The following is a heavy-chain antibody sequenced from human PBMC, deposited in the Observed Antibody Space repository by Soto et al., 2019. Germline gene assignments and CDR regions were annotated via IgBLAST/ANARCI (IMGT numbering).Heavy chain of an antibody. CDR3: ARERGADGGNSVEGNWFDP. CDR1: GGSISSGGYY. V-gene: IGHV4-31*03. Sequence: QVQLQESGPGLVKPSQTLSLTCTVSGGSISSGGYYWRWIRQHPGKGLEWIGYIYYSGSTYYNPSLKSRVTISVDTSKNQFSLKLSSVTAADTAVYYCARERGADGGNSVEGNWFDPWGQGTLVTVSS. CDR2: IYYSGST. D-gene: IGHD2-21*02. J-gene: IGHJ5*02.